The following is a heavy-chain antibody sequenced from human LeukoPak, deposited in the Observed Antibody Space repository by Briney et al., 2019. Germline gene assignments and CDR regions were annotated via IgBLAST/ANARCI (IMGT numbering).Heavy chain of an antibody. CDR1: GGSISSSSYY. CDR2: IYYSGST. Sequence: PSETLSLTCTVSGGSISSSSYYWGWIRQPPGKGLEWIGCIYYSGSTYYNPSLNSRATISVDTSKNQFSLKLSSETAADTAVYYCARDYFPNYDFWSGYRTSPYYYYYMDVWGKGTTVTVSS. CDR3: ARDYFPNYDFWSGYRTSPYYYYYMDV. J-gene: IGHJ6*03. V-gene: IGHV4-39*07. D-gene: IGHD3-3*01.